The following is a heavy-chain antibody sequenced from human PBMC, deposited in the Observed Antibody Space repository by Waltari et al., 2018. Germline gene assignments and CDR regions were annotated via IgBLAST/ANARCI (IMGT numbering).Heavy chain of an antibody. CDR2: ISFTGAT. J-gene: IGHJ3*01. Sequence: QLQLQESGPGLVKPSETLSLTCAVSGGPITSNRHYRGWIRQPPGQGLEWIGTISFTGATYSSPSLKSRVTISRDTSKNQLSLTLGSVTAADTALYYCATYIGASVGTAAFDVWGQGTMVTVSS. CDR3: ATYIGASVGTAAFDV. V-gene: IGHV4-39*01. CDR1: GGPITSNRHY. D-gene: IGHD5-12*01.